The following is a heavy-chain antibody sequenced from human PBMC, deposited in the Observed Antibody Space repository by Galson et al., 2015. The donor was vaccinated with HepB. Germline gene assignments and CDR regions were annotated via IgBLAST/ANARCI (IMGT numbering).Heavy chain of an antibody. D-gene: IGHD2-15*01. CDR1: GFIFSNYS. CDR3: VRTSRYELPRRVQYYDY. CDR2: ISTTSTTR. J-gene: IGHJ4*02. V-gene: IGHV3-48*01. Sequence: SLRLSCATSGFIFSNYSLNWVRQAPGKGLEWVSYISTTSTTRAYADSAKGRFTISRDNANNLLYLQMNSLRAEDTGVYYCVRTSRYELPRRVQYYDYWGQGTLVTVSS.